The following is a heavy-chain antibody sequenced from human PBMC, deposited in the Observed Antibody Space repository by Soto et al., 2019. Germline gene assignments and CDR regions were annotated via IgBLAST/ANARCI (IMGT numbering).Heavy chain of an antibody. J-gene: IGHJ6*02. D-gene: IGHD3-10*01. Sequence: QVQLVESGGGVVQPGRSLRLSCAASGFTFSSYGMHWVRQAPGKGLEWVAVISYDGSNKYYADSVKGRFTISRDNSKNTLYLQMNSLRAEDTAVYYCAKRSGDPTFAYMDVWGQGTTVTVSS. V-gene: IGHV3-30*18. CDR1: GFTFSSYG. CDR3: AKRSGDPTFAYMDV. CDR2: ISYDGSNK.